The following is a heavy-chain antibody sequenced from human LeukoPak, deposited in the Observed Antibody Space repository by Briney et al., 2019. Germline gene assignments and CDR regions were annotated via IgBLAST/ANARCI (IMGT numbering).Heavy chain of an antibody. CDR2: IYHSGST. CDR1: GGSISSSNW. D-gene: IGHD3-22*01. Sequence: SETLSLTCAVSGGSISSSNWWRWVRQPPGKGLEWIGEIYHSGSTNYNPSLKSRVTISVDKSKNQFPLKLSSVTAADTAVYYCARRRTYYYDSSGYYDAFDIWGQGTMVTVSS. CDR3: ARRRTYYYDSSGYYDAFDI. J-gene: IGHJ3*02. V-gene: IGHV4-4*02.